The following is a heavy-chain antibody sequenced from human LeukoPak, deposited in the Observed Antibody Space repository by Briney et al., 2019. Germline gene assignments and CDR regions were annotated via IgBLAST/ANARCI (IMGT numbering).Heavy chain of an antibody. CDR1: GFTFSGSG. J-gene: IGHJ4*02. V-gene: IGHV3-30*02. D-gene: IGHD3-3*01. CDR2: IRYDGSNK. Sequence: GGSLRLSCAASGFTFSGSGMHWVRQAPGKGLEWVTFIRYDGSNKYYTDSVKGRFTISRDNSKNTLYLQMDSLRAEDTAVYYCAGDYDFWSGYYSPTRGYFGYWGQGTLVTVSS. CDR3: AGDYDFWSGYYSPTRGYFGY.